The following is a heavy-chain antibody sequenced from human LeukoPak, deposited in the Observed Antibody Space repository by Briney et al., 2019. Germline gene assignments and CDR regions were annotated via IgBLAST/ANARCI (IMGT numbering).Heavy chain of an antibody. CDR1: GGSISDGGYY. CDR3: ARHEGWFDP. CDR2: IHYSGST. J-gene: IGHJ5*02. Sequence: SETLSLTCTVSGGSISDGGYYWSWIRQHPGKGLEWIGYIHYSGSTYYNPSLKSRVTISVDTSKNQFSLKLSSVTAADTAVYYCARHEGWFDPWGQGILVTVSS. V-gene: IGHV4-31*03.